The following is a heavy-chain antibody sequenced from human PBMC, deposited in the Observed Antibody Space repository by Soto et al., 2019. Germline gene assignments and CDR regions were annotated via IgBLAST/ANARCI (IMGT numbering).Heavy chain of an antibody. J-gene: IGHJ4*02. CDR1: GGSFSGYY. CDR3: ARAESIAAHPGYFDY. CDR2: INHSGST. D-gene: IGHD6-6*01. Sequence: SETLSLTCAVYGGSFSGYYWSWIRQPPGKGLEWIGEINHSGSTNYNPSLKSRVTISVDTSKNQFSLKLSSVTAADTAVYYCARAESIAAHPGYFDYWGQGTLVTVSS. V-gene: IGHV4-34*01.